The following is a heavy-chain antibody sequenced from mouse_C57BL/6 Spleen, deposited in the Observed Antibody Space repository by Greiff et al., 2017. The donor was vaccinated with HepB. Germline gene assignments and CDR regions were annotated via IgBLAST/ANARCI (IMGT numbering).Heavy chain of an antibody. CDR2: IWSGGST. CDR1: GFSLTSYG. J-gene: IGHJ3*01. D-gene: IGHD3-3*01. CDR3: ARGSRGVMEAY. Sequence: QVQLQQSGPGLVQPSQSLSITCTVSGFSLTSYGVHWVRQSPGKGLEWLGVIWSGGSTDYNAAFISRLSISKDNSKSQVFFKMNSLQADDTAIYYCARGSRGVMEAYWGQGTLVTVSA. V-gene: IGHV2-2*01.